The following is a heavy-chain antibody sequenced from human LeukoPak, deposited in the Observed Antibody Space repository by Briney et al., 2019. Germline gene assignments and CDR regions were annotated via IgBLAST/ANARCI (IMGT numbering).Heavy chain of an antibody. CDR1: GFTFSSYE. Sequence: AGGSLRLSCAASGFTFSSYEKNWVRQAPGKGLEWVSYISSSGSTIYYADSVKGRFTISRDNAKNSLYLQMNSLRAEDTAVYYCARDLVVVHMDVWGKGTTVTISS. V-gene: IGHV3-48*03. J-gene: IGHJ6*03. CDR2: ISSSGSTI. CDR3: ARDLVVVHMDV. D-gene: IGHD2-15*01.